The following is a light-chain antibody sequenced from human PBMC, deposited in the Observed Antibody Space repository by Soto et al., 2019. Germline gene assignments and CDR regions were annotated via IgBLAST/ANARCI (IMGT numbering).Light chain of an antibody. CDR3: QQYTNWRT. CDR2: DAS. J-gene: IGKJ1*01. CDR1: QSVSSN. V-gene: IGKV3-15*01. Sequence: VMMQSPATLSMSKGERATLSCRASQSVSSNLAWYQQKPGQAPRLLISDASTRATGIPARFSGSGSGTEFTLTVSSLQSEDFAIYYCQQYTNWRTFGLGTLVVIK.